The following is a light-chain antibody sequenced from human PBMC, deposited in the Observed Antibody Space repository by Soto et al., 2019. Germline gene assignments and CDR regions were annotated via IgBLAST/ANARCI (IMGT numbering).Light chain of an antibody. V-gene: IGKV1-39*01. Sequence: DIQMTQSPSSLSASVGDRVTISCRASHSISTYLNWYQQKPGTAPRLLIYRASSVKSGVPPRFSGSGSGRDFTLTTSSLRPDDIAPYFWQQSYSSPPWTFGQGTRVEVK. CDR1: HSISTY. CDR2: RAS. J-gene: IGKJ1*01. CDR3: QQSYSSPPWT.